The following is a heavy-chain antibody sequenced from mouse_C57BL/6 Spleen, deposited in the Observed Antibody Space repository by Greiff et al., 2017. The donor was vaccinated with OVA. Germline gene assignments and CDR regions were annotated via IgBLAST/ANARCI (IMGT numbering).Heavy chain of an antibody. CDR2: ISDGGSYT. V-gene: IGHV5-4*03. Sequence: DVMLVESGGGLVKPGGSLKLSCAASGFTFSSYAMSWVRQTPEKRLEWVATISDGGSYTYYPDNVKGRFTISRDNAKNTLYLQMSHLKSEDTAMYYCAGVYDYDGYFDYWGQGTTLTVSS. J-gene: IGHJ2*01. CDR1: GFTFSSYA. CDR3: AGVYDYDGYFDY. D-gene: IGHD2-4*01.